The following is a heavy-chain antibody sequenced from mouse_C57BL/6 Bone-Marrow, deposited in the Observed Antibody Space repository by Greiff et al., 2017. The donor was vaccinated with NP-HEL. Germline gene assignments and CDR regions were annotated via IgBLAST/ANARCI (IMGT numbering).Heavy chain of an antibody. CDR2: INPNYGTT. Sequence: VQLKQSGPELVKPGASVKISCKASGYSFTDYNMNWVKQSNGKSLEWIGVINPNYGTTSYNQKFKGKATLTVDQSSSTAYMQLNSLTSEDSAVYYCAREGVYGNDYAMDYWGQGTSVTVSS. CDR3: AREGVYGNDYAMDY. D-gene: IGHD2-1*01. CDR1: GYSFTDYN. J-gene: IGHJ4*01. V-gene: IGHV1-39*01.